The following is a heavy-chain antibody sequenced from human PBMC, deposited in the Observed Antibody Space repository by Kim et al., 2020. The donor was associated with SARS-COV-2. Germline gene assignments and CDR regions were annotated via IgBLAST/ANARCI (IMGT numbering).Heavy chain of an antibody. CDR2: ISDDGTIT. J-gene: IGHJ4*02. Sequence: GGSLRLSCAASGFTFHMYTMHWVRQAPGRGLEWVAVISDDGTITTYQDSVKGRFTISRDNSKNTVFLQMNGLTTEDTAMYYCARGALSFAEYIWQSSRYSGFDYWGQGTQVIVPS. CDR3: ARGALSFAEYIWQSSRYSGFDY. CDR1: GFTFHMYT. V-gene: IGHV3-30*04. D-gene: IGHD3-16*02.